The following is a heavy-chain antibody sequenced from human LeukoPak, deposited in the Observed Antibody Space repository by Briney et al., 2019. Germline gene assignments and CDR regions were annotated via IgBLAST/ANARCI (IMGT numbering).Heavy chain of an antibody. CDR3: ARAREGPFGL. CDR2: ISSGSRYI. J-gene: IGHJ3*01. CDR1: GFTSSTYS. V-gene: IGHV3-21*01. Sequence: GGSLRLSCEASGFTSSTYSMNWVRQAPGKGLEWVSFISSGSRYIYHADSVRGRFTISRDNAKNSLYLQMNSLRVEDTAAYFCARAREGPFGLWGQGTMVTVSS.